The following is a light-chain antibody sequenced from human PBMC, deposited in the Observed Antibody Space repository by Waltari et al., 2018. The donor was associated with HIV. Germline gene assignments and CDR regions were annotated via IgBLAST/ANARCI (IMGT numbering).Light chain of an antibody. V-gene: IGLV3-19*01. CDR2: AKN. Sequence: SSVLTQDPAVSVALGQTVRITCQGDSLRNYFASWSQQKPGQAPVLVMYAKNSRPSGIPSRFSGSNSGNTASLTITGAQAEDEADYYCNSRDSSGNHLYWVFGGGTKLTVL. CDR1: SLRNYF. CDR3: NSRDSSGNHLYWV. J-gene: IGLJ3*02.